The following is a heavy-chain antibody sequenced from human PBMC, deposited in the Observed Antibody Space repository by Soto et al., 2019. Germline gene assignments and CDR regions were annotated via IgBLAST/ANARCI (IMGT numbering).Heavy chain of an antibody. J-gene: IGHJ4*02. CDR3: ARITGYSSSWYGRYFDY. CDR1: GGSISSSNW. V-gene: IGHV4-4*02. Sequence: AVSGGSISSSNWWSWVRQPPGKGLEWIGEIYHSGSTNYNPSLKSRVTISVDKSKNQFSLKLSSVTAADTAVYYCARITGYSSSWYGRYFDYWGQGTLVTVSS. D-gene: IGHD6-13*01. CDR2: IYHSGST.